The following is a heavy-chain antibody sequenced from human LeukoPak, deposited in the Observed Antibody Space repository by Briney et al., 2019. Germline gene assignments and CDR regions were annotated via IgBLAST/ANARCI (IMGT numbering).Heavy chain of an antibody. Sequence: RGESLKISCKGSGYSFTSYWIGWVRQMPGKGLEWMGIIYPGDSDTRYGPSFQGQVTISADKSISTAYLQWSSLKASDTAMYYCARQAYDYDSSGHLTGYYFDYWGQGTLVTVSS. CDR3: ARQAYDYDSSGHLTGYYFDY. D-gene: IGHD3-22*01. CDR1: GYSFTSYW. V-gene: IGHV5-51*01. CDR2: IYPGDSDT. J-gene: IGHJ4*02.